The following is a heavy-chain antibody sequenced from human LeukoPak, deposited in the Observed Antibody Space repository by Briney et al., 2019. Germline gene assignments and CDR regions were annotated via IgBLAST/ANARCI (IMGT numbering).Heavy chain of an antibody. Sequence: SQTLSLTCAISRDSVSSNSAAWNWIRQSPSRGLEWLGRTYYRSKWYNDYAVSVKSRITINPDTSKNQFSLQLNSVTPEDTAVYYCARGSLLSWQSEFDYWGQGTLVTVSS. CDR3: ARGSLLSWQSEFDY. V-gene: IGHV6-1*01. J-gene: IGHJ4*02. D-gene: IGHD2-15*01. CDR2: TYYRSKWYN. CDR1: RDSVSSNSAA.